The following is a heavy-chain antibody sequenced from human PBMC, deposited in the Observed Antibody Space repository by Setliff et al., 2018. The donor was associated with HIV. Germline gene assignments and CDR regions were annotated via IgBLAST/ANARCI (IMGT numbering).Heavy chain of an antibody. D-gene: IGHD6-6*01. J-gene: IGHJ4*02. CDR2: IGGSGT. CDR3: ANSPARPPFDC. V-gene: IGHV3-23*01. CDR1: GFTLSEYT. Sequence: QPGGSLRLSCAGSGFTLSEYTISWVRQTPQKGLEWVSAIGGSGTYYSDSVKGRFTISRDNSKNTVFLQMNSLRVEDTAVYYCANSPARPPFDCWGQGALVTVSS.